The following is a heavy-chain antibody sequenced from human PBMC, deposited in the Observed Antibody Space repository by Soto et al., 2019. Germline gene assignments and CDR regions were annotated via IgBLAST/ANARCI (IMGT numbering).Heavy chain of an antibody. D-gene: IGHD4-4*01. V-gene: IGHV3-48*03. J-gene: IGHJ6*02. CDR1: GFTFSSYE. Sequence: GGSLRLSCAASGFTFSSYEMNWVRQAPGKGLEWVSYISSSGSTIYYADSVKGRFTISRDNAKNSLYLQMNSLRAEDTAVYYCARVTPLTTVREGKTCCYYYGMDVWGQGTTVTVSS. CDR3: ARVTPLTTVREGKTCCYYYGMDV. CDR2: ISSSGSTI.